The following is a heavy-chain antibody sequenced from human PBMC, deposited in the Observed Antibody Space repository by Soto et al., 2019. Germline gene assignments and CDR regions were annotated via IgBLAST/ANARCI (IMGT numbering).Heavy chain of an antibody. CDR2: IIAGGGTTT. V-gene: IGHV3-23*01. D-gene: IGHD6-6*01. Sequence: EVQLLESGGALVQPGGSLRLSCVASGFTFSYYGMSWVRQAPGKGLDWVSVIIAGGGTTTYYAASVKGRFTISRDNSKNTLFLQINSLTVDDTAIYYCAKRGPSSGSSGEDYWGQGTLVTVSS. CDR3: AKRGPSSGSSGEDY. CDR1: GFTFSYYG. J-gene: IGHJ4*02.